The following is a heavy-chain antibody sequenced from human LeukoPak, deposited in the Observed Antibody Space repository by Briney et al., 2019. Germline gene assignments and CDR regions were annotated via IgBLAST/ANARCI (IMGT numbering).Heavy chain of an antibody. CDR1: GGSISSYY. CDR2: IYSSGSI. CDR3: SRDQGDYGSGTNYNMYYYYMDV. V-gene: IGHV4-4*07. J-gene: IGHJ6*03. Sequence: SETLSLTCTVSGGSISSYYWSWIRQPAGKGLEWIGRIYSSGSINYNPSLKSRVTISVDKSKNQFSLKPSSVTAADTAVYYCSRDQGDYGSGTNYNMYYYYMDVWGKGTTVTVSS. D-gene: IGHD3-10*01.